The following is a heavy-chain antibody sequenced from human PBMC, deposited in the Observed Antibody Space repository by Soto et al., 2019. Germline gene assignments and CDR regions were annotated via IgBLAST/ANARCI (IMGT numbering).Heavy chain of an antibody. CDR2: ISAYNGNT. CDR1: GYIFVNYG. Sequence: ASVKVSCKASGYIFVNYGISWVRQAPGQGLEWMGWISAYNGNTNYAQKLQGRVTMTTDTSTSTAYMELRSLRSDDTAVYYCARARIQLWDKVHDYCGQGTLVTVSS. D-gene: IGHD5-18*01. CDR3: ARARIQLWDKVHDY. J-gene: IGHJ4*02. V-gene: IGHV1-18*01.